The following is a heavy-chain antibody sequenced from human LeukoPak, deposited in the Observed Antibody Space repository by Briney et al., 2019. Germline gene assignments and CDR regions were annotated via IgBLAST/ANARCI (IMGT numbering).Heavy chain of an antibody. J-gene: IGHJ6*02. Sequence: PSETLSLTCAVYGGSFSGYYWSWIRQPPGKGLEWIGYIYYSGSTNYNPSLKSRVTISVDTSKNQFSLKLSSVTAADTAVYYCARLTAYYDFWSGYLKRYPYYYYYGMDVWGQGTTVTVSS. CDR1: GGSFSGYY. V-gene: IGHV4-59*08. CDR2: IYYSGST. D-gene: IGHD3-3*01. CDR3: ARLTAYYDFWSGYLKRYPYYYYYGMDV.